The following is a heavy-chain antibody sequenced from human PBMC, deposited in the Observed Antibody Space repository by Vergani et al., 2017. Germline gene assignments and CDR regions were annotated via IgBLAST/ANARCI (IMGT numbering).Heavy chain of an antibody. CDR1: GYTFTNYP. D-gene: IGHD6-19*01. J-gene: IGHJ6*02. CDR2: INTNSGNP. CDR3: ARGRQWRLTEYLYGMDV. Sequence: QVQLLQSGSELKKPGASVRISCEASGYTFTNYPLIWVRQAPGRGLEFMGWINTNSGNPTYAPGFTGRFVFSLDTSVSTAYLQLSGLKAEDSAVYYCARGRQWRLTEYLYGMDVWGQGTTVTVSS. V-gene: IGHV7-4-1*02.